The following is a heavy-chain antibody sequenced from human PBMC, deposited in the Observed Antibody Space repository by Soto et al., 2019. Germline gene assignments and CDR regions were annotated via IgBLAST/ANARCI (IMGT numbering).Heavy chain of an antibody. V-gene: IGHV3-21*01. CDR3: ARSMGPYCSSTSCSDAFDI. CDR1: GFTFSSYS. D-gene: IGHD2-2*01. J-gene: IGHJ3*02. CDR2: ISSSSSYI. Sequence: GGSLRLSCAASGFTFSSYSMNWVRQAPGKGLEWVSSISSSSSYIYYADSVKGRFTISRDNAKNSLYLQMNSLRAEDTAVYYCARSMGPYCSSTSCSDAFDIWGQGTMVTVSS.